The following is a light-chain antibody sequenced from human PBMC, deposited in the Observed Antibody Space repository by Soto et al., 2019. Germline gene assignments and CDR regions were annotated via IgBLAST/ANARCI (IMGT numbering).Light chain of an antibody. CDR2: LEGSGSY. J-gene: IGLJ3*02. CDR3: ETWDGNTRV. V-gene: IGLV4-60*02. Sequence: QSVLTKSSSASASLGSSVKLTCTLSSGHSSYIIAWHQQQPGKAPRYLLKLEGSGSYNKGSGVPDRFSGSSSGADRYLTISNLQFEDEADYYCETWDGNTRVFAGGTKLTVL. CDR1: SGHSSYI.